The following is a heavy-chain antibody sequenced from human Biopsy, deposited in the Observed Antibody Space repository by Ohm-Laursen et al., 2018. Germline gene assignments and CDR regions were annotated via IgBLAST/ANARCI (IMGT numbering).Heavy chain of an antibody. CDR2: IDSDGSTT. Sequence: SLRLSCSASVFNFSYYWMHWVRQVPGKGPAWVSRIDSDGSTTRYADAVQGGFRLSSDNAKDPLYLQMNSLRADVRAVYYCASGPRGFRHWGRGTLVTVSS. CDR1: VFNFSYYW. CDR3: ASGPRGFRH. J-gene: IGHJ4*02. V-gene: IGHV3-74*01.